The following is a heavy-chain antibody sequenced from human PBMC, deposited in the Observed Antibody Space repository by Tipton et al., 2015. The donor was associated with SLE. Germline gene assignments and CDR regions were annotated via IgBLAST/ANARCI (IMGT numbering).Heavy chain of an antibody. CDR3: ASSELYCSSTSCYKAGQIHH. CDR1: GGSFSGYY. Sequence: TLSLTCAVYGGSFSGYYWSWIRQPPGKGLEWIGEINHSGSTNYNPSLKSRVTLSEDTSKNQFSLKLSSVTAADTAVYYCASSELYCSSTSCYKAGQIHHCGQGSLVTVSS. V-gene: IGHV4-34*01. J-gene: IGHJ1*01. D-gene: IGHD2-2*02. CDR2: INHSGST.